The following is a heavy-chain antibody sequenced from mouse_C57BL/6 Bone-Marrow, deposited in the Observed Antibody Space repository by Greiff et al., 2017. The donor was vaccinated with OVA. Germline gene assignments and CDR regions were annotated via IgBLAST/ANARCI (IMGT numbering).Heavy chain of an antibody. CDR1: GYTFTSYW. CDR3: ARWYYAMDY. CDR2: INPSSGYT. V-gene: IGHV1-7*01. J-gene: IGHJ4*01. Sequence: QVQLQQSGAELAKPGASVKLSCKASGYTFTSYWMHWVKQRPGQGLEWIGYINPSSGYTKYNQKFKDKATLTADKTSSTVYMQLSSLTYEDSTVYYNARWYYAMDYWDQGTSVTVSS.